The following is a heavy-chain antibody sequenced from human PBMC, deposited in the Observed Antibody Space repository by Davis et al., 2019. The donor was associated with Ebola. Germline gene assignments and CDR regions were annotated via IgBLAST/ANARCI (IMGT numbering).Heavy chain of an antibody. Sequence: GESLKIPCAASGFTFRSYGMHWVRQAPGKGLEWVAVIWYDGSNKYYADSVKGRFTISRDNSKNTLYLQMNSLKTEDTAVYYCTTPGIAADYWAQGTLVTVSS. CDR1: GFTFRSYG. D-gene: IGHD6-13*01. CDR2: IWYDGSNK. V-gene: IGHV3-33*01. CDR3: TTPGIAADY. J-gene: IGHJ4*02.